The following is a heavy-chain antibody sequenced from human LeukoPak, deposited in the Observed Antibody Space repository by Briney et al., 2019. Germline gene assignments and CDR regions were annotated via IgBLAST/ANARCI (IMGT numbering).Heavy chain of an antibody. Sequence: SETLSLTCAVYGGSFSGYYWSWIRQPPGKGLEWIGEINHSGSTNCNPSLKSRVTISVAPSKNQFSLKLSSVTAADTAVYYCARGLVVVVAAIDVFDIWAQGKMVTVSP. CDR2: INHSGST. D-gene: IGHD2-15*01. V-gene: IGHV4-34*01. CDR1: GGSFSGYY. CDR3: ARGLVVVVAAIDVFDI. J-gene: IGHJ3*02.